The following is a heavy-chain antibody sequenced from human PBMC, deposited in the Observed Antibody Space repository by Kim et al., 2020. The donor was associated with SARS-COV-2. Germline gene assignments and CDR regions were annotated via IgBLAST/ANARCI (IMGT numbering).Heavy chain of an antibody. J-gene: IGHJ5*02. V-gene: IGHV3-9*01. D-gene: IGHD3-3*01. CDR3: AKESGFSGEKYNWFDP. Sequence: SVKGRFTISRDNAKNSLYLQMNSLRAEDTALYYCAKESGFSGEKYNWFDPWGQGTLVTVSS.